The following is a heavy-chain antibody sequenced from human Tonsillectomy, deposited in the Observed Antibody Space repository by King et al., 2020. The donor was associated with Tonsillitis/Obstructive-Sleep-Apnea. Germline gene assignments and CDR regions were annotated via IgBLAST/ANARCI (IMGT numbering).Heavy chain of an antibody. Sequence: QVQLVESGAEVKKPGSSVKVSYKASGGTFSSYAISWVRQAPGQGLEWMGGIIPIFGTANYAQKFQGRVTITADESTSTAYMELSSLRSEDTAVYYCARTLGYCSSTSCPPEYWGQGTLVTVSS. CDR2: IIPIFGTA. CDR3: ARTLGYCSSTSCPPEY. CDR1: GGTFSSYA. V-gene: IGHV1-69*01. D-gene: IGHD2-2*01. J-gene: IGHJ4*02.